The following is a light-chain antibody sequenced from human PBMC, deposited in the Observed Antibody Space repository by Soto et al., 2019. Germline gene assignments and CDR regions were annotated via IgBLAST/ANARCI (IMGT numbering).Light chain of an antibody. J-gene: IGLJ1*01. Sequence: QSVLTQPASVSGSAGQSITISCTGTSGDIGSYNRVSWYQQHPGKAPKLIIYEVTDRPSGVSNRFSGSKSGNTASLTISGLQAEDEAEYYCSSYTNINTRACVFGTGTKVT. CDR3: SSYTNINTRACV. V-gene: IGLV2-14*01. CDR1: SGDIGSYNR. CDR2: EVT.